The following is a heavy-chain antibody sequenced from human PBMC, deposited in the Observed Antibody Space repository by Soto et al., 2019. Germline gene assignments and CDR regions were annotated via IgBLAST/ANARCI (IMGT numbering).Heavy chain of an antibody. V-gene: IGHV3-30-3*01. CDR1: GFAFSSYP. CDR3: ARETPTVGHIQLFDY. J-gene: IGHJ4*02. D-gene: IGHD4-17*01. CDR2: ISYDGTNK. Sequence: QVQLVESGGGVVQPGRSLRLSCAASGFAFSSYPVHWVRQAPGKGLEWVALISYDGTNKYYADSVKGRFTISRDNSKNTLYLQMNSRTAEDTAVYYCARETPTVGHIQLFDYWGQGTLVTVSS.